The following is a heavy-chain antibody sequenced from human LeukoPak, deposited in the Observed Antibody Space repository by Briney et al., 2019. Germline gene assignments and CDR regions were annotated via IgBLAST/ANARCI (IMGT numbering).Heavy chain of an antibody. J-gene: IGHJ4*02. CDR1: GGSISSYY. V-gene: IGHV4-59*01. CDR3: ARDRGDCFDY. D-gene: IGHD4-17*01. CDR2: IYYSGST. Sequence: SETLSLTCTVSGGSISSYYWSWIRQPPGKGLEWIGYIYYSGSTSYNSSLKSRVTISVDTSKNQFSLKLSSVTAADTAVYYCARDRGDCFDYWGQGTLVTASS.